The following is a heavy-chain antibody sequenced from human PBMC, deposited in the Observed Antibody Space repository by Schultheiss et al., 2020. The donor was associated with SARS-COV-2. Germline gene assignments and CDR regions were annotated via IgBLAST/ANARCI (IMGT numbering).Heavy chain of an antibody. D-gene: IGHD3-3*01. J-gene: IGHJ4*02. CDR1: GGSFSGYY. Sequence: SQTLSLTCAVYGGSFSGYYWSWIRQPPGKGLEWIGEINHSGSTNYNPSLKSRVTISVDTSKNQFSLKLSSVTAADTAVYYCARVGTIFALDYWGQGTLVTVS. CDR3: ARVGTIFALDY. CDR2: INHSGST. V-gene: IGHV4-34*01.